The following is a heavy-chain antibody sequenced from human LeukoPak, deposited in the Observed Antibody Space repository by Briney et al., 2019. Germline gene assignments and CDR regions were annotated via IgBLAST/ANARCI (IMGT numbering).Heavy chain of an antibody. D-gene: IGHD5-18*01. CDR1: GGSISSGGYY. V-gene: IGHV4-31*03. Sequence: SETLSLTCTVSGGSISSGGYYWSWIRQHPGKGLEWIGYIYYSGSTYYNPSLKSRVTISVDASKNQFSLKLSSVTAADTAVYYCAREGRYSYGPFDYWGQGTLVTVSS. CDR2: IYYSGST. CDR3: AREGRYSYGPFDY. J-gene: IGHJ4*02.